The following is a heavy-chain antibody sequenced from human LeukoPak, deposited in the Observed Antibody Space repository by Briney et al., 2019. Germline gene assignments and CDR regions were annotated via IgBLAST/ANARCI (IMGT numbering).Heavy chain of an antibody. CDR2: IKQDGSEK. CDR1: GFTSSSYW. V-gene: IGHV3-7*01. J-gene: IGHJ4*02. CDR3: ARESGGYSDN. Sequence: GGSLRLSCAASGFTSSSYWMSWVRQAPGKGLEWVANIKQDGSEKYYVDSVKGRFTISRDNAKNSLYLQMNSLRAEDTAVYYCARESGGYSDNWGQGTLVTVSS. D-gene: IGHD4-23*01.